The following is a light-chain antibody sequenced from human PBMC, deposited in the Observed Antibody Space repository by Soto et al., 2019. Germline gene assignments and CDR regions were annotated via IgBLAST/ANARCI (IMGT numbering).Light chain of an antibody. J-gene: IGKJ1*01. CDR3: QQYSSYWWT. CDR2: KAS. Sequence: DIQMTQSPSTLSASVGDRVTITCRASQSISSWLAWYQQKPGKAPKLLIYKASSLESGVPSRFSGSGSGKEFTLTISSLQPDDFATYFCQQYSSYWWTLGQGTKVDIK. V-gene: IGKV1-5*03. CDR1: QSISSW.